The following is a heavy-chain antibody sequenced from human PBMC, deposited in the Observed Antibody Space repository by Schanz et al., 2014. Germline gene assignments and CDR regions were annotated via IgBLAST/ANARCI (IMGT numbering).Heavy chain of an antibody. Sequence: QVQLVESGGGLVKPGGSLRLSCAASGFSFNNYGLNWVRQAPGKGLEWVAVTSYDGSQKYYTDSVKGRFTVSRDNSKNTLYLQLNSLRAEDTAVYYCARDDKRYFDWLSTFDLWGQGTMVAVSS. V-gene: IGHV3-30*03. CDR3: ARDDKRYFDWLSTFDL. CDR1: GFSFNNYG. J-gene: IGHJ3*01. CDR2: TSYDGSQK. D-gene: IGHD3-9*01.